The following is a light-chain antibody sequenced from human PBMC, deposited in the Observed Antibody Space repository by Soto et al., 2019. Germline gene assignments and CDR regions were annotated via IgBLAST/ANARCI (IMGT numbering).Light chain of an antibody. CDR1: FSNVGINT. V-gene: IGLV1-44*01. CDR2: SDN. Sequence: QSVLTQPPSASWTPGQRVPISCSGSFSNVGINTVNWYQQLPGTATKLLIYSDNQRTSGVPDRFSVSKSGTSASLAISGLQSEDAADYYFASWDDSLNGVVFGGGTKLTVL. CDR3: ASWDDSLNGVV. J-gene: IGLJ2*01.